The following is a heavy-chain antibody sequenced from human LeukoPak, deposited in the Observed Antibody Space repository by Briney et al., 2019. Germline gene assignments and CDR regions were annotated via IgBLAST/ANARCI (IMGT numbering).Heavy chain of an antibody. V-gene: IGHV3-11*01. D-gene: IGHD3-3*01. J-gene: IGHJ4*02. Sequence: GGSLRLSCAASGFAFSDCYMSWIRQAPGKGLEWVSYISSSGSTIYYADSVKGRFTISRDNAKNSLYLQMNSLRAEDTAVYYCARADYDFWSGYFLWGQGTLVTVSS. CDR1: GFAFSDCY. CDR2: ISSSGSTI. CDR3: ARADYDFWSGYFL.